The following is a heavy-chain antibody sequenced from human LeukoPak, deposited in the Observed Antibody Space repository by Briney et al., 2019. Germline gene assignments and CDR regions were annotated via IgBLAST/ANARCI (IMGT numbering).Heavy chain of an antibody. CDR1: GGSISSYY. CDR2: IYYSGST. D-gene: IGHD1-1*01. Sequence: SETLSLTCTGSGGSISSYYWSWIRQPPGKGLEWIGYIYYSGSTNYNPSLKSRVTISVDTSKNQFSLKLSSVTAADTAVYYCAREGTAGTNLNWFDPWGQGTLVTVSS. V-gene: IGHV4-59*01. CDR3: AREGTAGTNLNWFDP. J-gene: IGHJ5*02.